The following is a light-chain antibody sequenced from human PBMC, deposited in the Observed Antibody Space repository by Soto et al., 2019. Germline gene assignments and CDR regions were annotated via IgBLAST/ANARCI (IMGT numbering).Light chain of an antibody. CDR3: QQYNSYQFT. J-gene: IGKJ2*01. Sequence: DIQMTQSPSTLSTSVGDRVTITCRASQSISSWLAWYQQKPGKDPKLLIYKASSLGSGVPSRFSGSGSGTEFTLTISSLQPDDFATYYCQQYNSYQFTFGQGTKVDIK. CDR2: KAS. V-gene: IGKV1-5*03. CDR1: QSISSW.